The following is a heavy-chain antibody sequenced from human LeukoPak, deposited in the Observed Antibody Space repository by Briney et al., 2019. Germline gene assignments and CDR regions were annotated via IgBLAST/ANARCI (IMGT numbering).Heavy chain of an antibody. J-gene: IGHJ3*02. CDR3: ARDLPERGGDAFDI. CDR2: ISGSGGST. CDR1: GFTFSSYG. Sequence: GGSLRLSCAASGFTFSSYGMSWVRQAPGKGLEWVSAISGSGGSTYYADSVKGRFTISRDNAKNLLYLQMNSLRDEDTAVYYCARDLPERGGDAFDIWGQGTRVTVSS. V-gene: IGHV3-23*01. D-gene: IGHD3-16*01.